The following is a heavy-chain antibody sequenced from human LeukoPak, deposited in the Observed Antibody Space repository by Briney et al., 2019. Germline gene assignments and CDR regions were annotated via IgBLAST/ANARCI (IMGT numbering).Heavy chain of an antibody. Sequence: PGGSLRLSCAASGFTFSSYAMSWVRQAPGKGLEWVSAISASGGTTYYADSVKGRFTISRDNSKNTLYLQMNSLRAEDTAVYYCAKVALRLGELSSVFFFDYWGQGTLVTVSS. J-gene: IGHJ4*02. D-gene: IGHD3-16*02. CDR1: GFTFSSYA. V-gene: IGHV3-23*01. CDR2: ISASGGTT. CDR3: AKVALRLGELSSVFFFDY.